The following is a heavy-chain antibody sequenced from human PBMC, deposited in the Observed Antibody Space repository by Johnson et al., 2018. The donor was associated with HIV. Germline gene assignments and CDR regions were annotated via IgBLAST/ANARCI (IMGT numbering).Heavy chain of an antibody. CDR1: GFTFSSYG. CDR2: ISYYGNNT. D-gene: IGHD3-16*01. CDR3: AKPMGGDDAFDI. J-gene: IGHJ3*02. Sequence: QVQLVESGGGVVQPGRSLRLSCAASGFTFSSYGMHWVRQAPGKGLEWVAVISYYGNNTYYADSVKGRFTISRDNSKNTLYLQMNSLRAEDTAVYYCAKPMGGDDAFDIWGQGTTVTVSS. V-gene: IGHV3-30*18.